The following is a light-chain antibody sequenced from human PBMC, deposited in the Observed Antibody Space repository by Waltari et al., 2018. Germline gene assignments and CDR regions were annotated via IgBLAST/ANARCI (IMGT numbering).Light chain of an antibody. Sequence: DVVMTQSPLSLPVTLGQPASLSCRSSQSLVHTDGHTYLNWFQQRPGQPPRRLIYKSSRRESGVPDRFSGSGSGTDFTLKISRVEAEDVGVYYCMQGSHWPRTFGQGTKLEI. CDR1: QSLVHTDGHTY. CDR3: MQGSHWPRT. J-gene: IGKJ2*01. CDR2: KSS. V-gene: IGKV2-30*02.